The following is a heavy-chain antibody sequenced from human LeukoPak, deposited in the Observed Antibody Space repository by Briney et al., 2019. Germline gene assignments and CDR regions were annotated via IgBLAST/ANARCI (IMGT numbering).Heavy chain of an antibody. D-gene: IGHD2-21*02. CDR3: ARNTETAIPLPYYFDY. J-gene: IGHJ4*02. CDR2: INTGNGNT. CDR1: GYTFTSYA. V-gene: IGHV1-3*04. Sequence: ASVKVSCKASGYTFTSYAMHWVRQAPGQRLEWMGWINTGNGNTKYSQKFQGRVTITRDTSASTAYMDLSSLRSEDTAVYYCARNTETAIPLPYYFDYWGQGTLVTVSS.